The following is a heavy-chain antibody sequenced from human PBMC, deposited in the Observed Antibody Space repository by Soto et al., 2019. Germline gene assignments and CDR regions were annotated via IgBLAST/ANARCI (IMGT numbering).Heavy chain of an antibody. CDR2: ISSSSTTI. J-gene: IGHJ4*02. CDR1: GFTFSSYS. D-gene: IGHD5-12*01. CDR3: ARVGSGHYCDH. Sequence: EVQLVEYGGDLVRPGVSLRLSCAASGFTFSSYSMNWVRQAPGTGLEWISYISSSSTTIYYADSVKGRFTISRDNAENSLYLQMTSLRDEDTAVYYWARVGSGHYCDHWGQGTLVTVSS. V-gene: IGHV3-48*02.